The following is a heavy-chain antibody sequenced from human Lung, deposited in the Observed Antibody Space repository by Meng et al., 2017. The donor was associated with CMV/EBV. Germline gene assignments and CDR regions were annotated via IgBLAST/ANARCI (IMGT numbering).Heavy chain of an antibody. CDR3: ARGKAGNSGSGYFDL. CDR1: GGTFSSYA. V-gene: IGHV1-69*04. D-gene: IGHD4-23*01. Sequence: SXXVSXKASGGTFSSYAISWVRQAPGQGLEWMGRIIPVLTMPIYAQKFQGRVTFTADRSTSTVYMDLSSLRSEDTAVYYCARGKAGNSGSGYFDLWGRGTLVTVSS. J-gene: IGHJ2*01. CDR2: IIPVLTMP.